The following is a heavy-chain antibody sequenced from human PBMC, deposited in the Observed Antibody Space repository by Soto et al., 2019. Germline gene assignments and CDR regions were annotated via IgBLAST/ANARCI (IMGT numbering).Heavy chain of an antibody. CDR1: GYTLTELS. Sequence: SVKVSCKVSGYTLTELSMHWVRQAPGKGLEWMGGFDPEDGETIYAQKFQGRVTMTEDTSTDTAYMELSSLRSEDTAVYYCATAGGGVVAATSYYYYGMDVWGQGTTVTVSS. CDR2: FDPEDGET. CDR3: ATAGGGVVAATSYYYYGMDV. J-gene: IGHJ6*02. D-gene: IGHD2-15*01. V-gene: IGHV1-24*01.